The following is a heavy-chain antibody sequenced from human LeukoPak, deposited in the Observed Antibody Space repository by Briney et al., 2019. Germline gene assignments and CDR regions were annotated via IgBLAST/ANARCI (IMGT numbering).Heavy chain of an antibody. CDR2: IISSSSYI. CDR3: ARDTVGYSSSWYSTSGFDP. Sequence: GDSLRHSRSASGFTLSSYSMNWVREAPGKGVELVSSIISSSSYIYYADSVKGRFTISRDNTKNSLYLQMNSLRAEDTAVYYCARDTVGYSSSWYSTSGFDPWGQGTLVTVSS. D-gene: IGHD6-13*01. J-gene: IGHJ5*02. CDR1: GFTLSSYS. V-gene: IGHV3-21*01.